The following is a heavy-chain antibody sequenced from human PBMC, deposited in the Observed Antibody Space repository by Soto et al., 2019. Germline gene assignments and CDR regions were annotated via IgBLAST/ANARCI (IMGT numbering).Heavy chain of an antibody. CDR1: GFTVSSNY. V-gene: IGHV3-53*04. CDR2: IYSGGST. D-gene: IGHD3-3*01. Sequence: GGSLRLSCAASGFTVSSNYMSWVRQAPGKGLEWVSVIYSGGSTYYADSVKGRFTISRHNSKNTLYLQMNSLRAEDTAVYYCARGTSSDYDFWSGQQRTYYYYYMDVWGKGTTVTVSS. J-gene: IGHJ6*03. CDR3: ARGTSSDYDFWSGQQRTYYYYYMDV.